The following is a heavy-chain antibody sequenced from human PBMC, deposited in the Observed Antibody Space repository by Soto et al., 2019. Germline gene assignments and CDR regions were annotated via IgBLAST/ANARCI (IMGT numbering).Heavy chain of an antibody. CDR3: ARGADTAMASVFDY. J-gene: IGHJ4*02. V-gene: IGHV4-31*03. CDR2: IYYSGST. Sequence: SETLSLTCTVSGGSISSGGYYWSWIRQHPGKGLEWIGYIYYSGSTYYNPSLKSRVTISVDTSNNQFSLKLSSVTAADTAVYYCARGADTAMASVFDYWGQGTLVTVSS. CDR1: GGSISSGGYY. D-gene: IGHD5-18*01.